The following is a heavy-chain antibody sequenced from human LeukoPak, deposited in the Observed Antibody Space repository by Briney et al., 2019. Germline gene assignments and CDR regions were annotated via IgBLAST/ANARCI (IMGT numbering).Heavy chain of an antibody. J-gene: IGHJ6*02. CDR3: AAYYGSGSPHYYYGMDV. Sequence: GGSLRLSCAASGFTFSSYAMSWVRQAPGKGLEWVSAISGSGGGTYYADSVKGRFTISRDNSKNTLYLQMNSLRAEDTAVYYCAAYYGSGSPHYYYGMDVRGQGTTVTVSS. D-gene: IGHD3-10*01. CDR1: GFTFSSYA. V-gene: IGHV3-23*01. CDR2: ISGSGGGT.